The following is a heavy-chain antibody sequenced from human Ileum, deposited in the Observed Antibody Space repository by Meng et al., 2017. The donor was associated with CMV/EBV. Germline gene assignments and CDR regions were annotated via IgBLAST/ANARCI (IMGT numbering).Heavy chain of an antibody. D-gene: IGHD2-15*01. CDR2: IEHDGLRI. V-gene: IGHV3-7*01. Sequence: GGSLRLSCGGSGFIFRGFWMSWVRQAPGKGLEWVANIEHDGLRIYYAESVRGRFTISRDNAKASLFLQMDSLRSEDTALYYCAREVVGGAVTRDLWGQGTPVTVSS. CDR3: AREVVGGAVTRDL. J-gene: IGHJ5*02. CDR1: GFIFRGFW.